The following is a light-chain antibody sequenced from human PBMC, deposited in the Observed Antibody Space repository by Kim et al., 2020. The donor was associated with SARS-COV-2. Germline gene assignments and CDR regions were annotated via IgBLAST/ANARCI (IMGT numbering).Light chain of an antibody. CDR3: CSYASTPTVV. V-gene: IGLV2-23*01. J-gene: IGLJ2*01. Sequence: QSALTQPAAVSGSPGQSITIFCTGTNRDVGGYNLVSWYQHHPGKAPKLVLYECTKRPSGVSDRFSGSKSGNTATLTISGLQAEDEAVYYCCSYASTPTVVFGGGTQLTVL. CDR1: NRDVGGYNL. CDR2: ECT.